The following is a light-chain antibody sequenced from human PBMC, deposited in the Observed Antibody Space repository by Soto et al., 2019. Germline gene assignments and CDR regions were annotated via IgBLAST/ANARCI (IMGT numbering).Light chain of an antibody. J-gene: IGKJ4*01. V-gene: IGKV3-15*01. Sequence: EIVVTQSPATLSLSPGQRATLSCRTSQNINNKLVWYQQKPGQAPRLLIYGASTRATGIPARFSGSGSGTEFTLTISSLQSEDFALYSCQHYNNWPLTFGGGTKVESK. CDR1: QNINNK. CDR3: QHYNNWPLT. CDR2: GAS.